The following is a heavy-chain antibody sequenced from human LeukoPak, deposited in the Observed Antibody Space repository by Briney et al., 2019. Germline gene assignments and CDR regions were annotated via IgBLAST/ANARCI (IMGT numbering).Heavy chain of an antibody. D-gene: IGHD3-3*01. CDR3: ARVGGFWSGYFMYYYYGTDV. V-gene: IGHV1-8*01. CDR2: MNPNSGNT. Sequence: ASVKVSCKASGYTFTSYDINWVRQATGQGLEWMGWMNPNSGNTGYAQKFQGGVTMTRNTSISTAYMELSSLRSEDTAVYYCARVGGFWSGYFMYYYYGTDVWGQGTTVTVSS. J-gene: IGHJ6*02. CDR1: GYTFTSYD.